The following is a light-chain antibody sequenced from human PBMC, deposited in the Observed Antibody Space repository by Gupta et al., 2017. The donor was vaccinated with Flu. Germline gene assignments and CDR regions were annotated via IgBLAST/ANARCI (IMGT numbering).Light chain of an antibody. CDR1: NIGSKS. CDR3: QVWDSSSDQNV. V-gene: IGLV3-21*02. Sequence: SYVLPQPPSVSVAPGQTARITCGGNNIGSKSVHWYQQKPGQAPVLVVYDASDRPSGIPERFSGSNSGNTATLTISRVEAGDEADYYCQVWDSSSDQNVFGTGTKVTVL. CDR2: DAS. J-gene: IGLJ1*01.